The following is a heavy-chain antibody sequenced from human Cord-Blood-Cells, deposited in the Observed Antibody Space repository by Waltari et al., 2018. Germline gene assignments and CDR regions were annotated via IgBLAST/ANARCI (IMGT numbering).Heavy chain of an antibody. V-gene: IGHV1-69*01. Sequence: QVQLVQSGAEVKKPGSSVKVSCKASGGTFSSYAISWVRQAPGQGLEWMGGVIPIFGTANYGQECQGRVTITADESTSTAYMGLSSLGSEDTAVYFCARAVRGVINLRAFDIWGQGTMVTVSS. CDR1: GGTFSSYA. CDR3: ARAVRGVINLRAFDI. CDR2: VIPIFGTA. J-gene: IGHJ3*02. D-gene: IGHD3-10*01.